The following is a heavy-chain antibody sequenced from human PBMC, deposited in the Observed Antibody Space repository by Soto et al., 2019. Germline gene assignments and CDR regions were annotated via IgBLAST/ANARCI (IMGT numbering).Heavy chain of an antibody. J-gene: IGHJ6*02. Sequence: LSETLSLTCSVSGGSIGSSSYYFGWIRQPPGKGLEWIGSLYYTATTYYNPSLKSLSTISIDTSKTQFSLRLSSATAADTAIYYCARGGNWFGAVYGIDVWGQGTTVTVSS. CDR1: GGSIGSSSYY. D-gene: IGHD3-10*01. CDR3: ARGGNWFGAVYGIDV. V-gene: IGHV4-39*07. CDR2: LYYTATT.